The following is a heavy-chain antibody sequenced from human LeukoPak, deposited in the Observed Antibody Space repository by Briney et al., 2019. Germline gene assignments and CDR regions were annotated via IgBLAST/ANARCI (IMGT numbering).Heavy chain of an antibody. CDR3: ARVGTTRIYYFDY. D-gene: IGHD2/OR15-2a*01. J-gene: IGHJ4*02. Sequence: GGSLRLSCAASGFSFSSYWMTWVRQAPGKGLEWVANINQDGSDKHFVDSVKGRFTISRDNAKNSLYLQMNSLRVEDTAVYYCARVGTTRIYYFDYWGQGTLVTVSS. V-gene: IGHV3-7*03. CDR1: GFSFSSYW. CDR2: INQDGSDK.